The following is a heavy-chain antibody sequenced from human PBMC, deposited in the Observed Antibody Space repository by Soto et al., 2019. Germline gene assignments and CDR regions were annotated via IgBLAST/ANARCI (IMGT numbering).Heavy chain of an antibody. V-gene: IGHV3-53*04. CDR2: IYSGGST. CDR3: ASQTGTGNYYYYYMDV. Sequence: GGSLRLSCAASGFTVSSNYMSWVRQAPGKGLEWVSVIYSGGSTYYADSVKGRFTISRHNSKNTLYLQMNSLRAEDTAVYYCASQTGTGNYYYYYMDVWGKGTTVTVSS. D-gene: IGHD1-1*01. CDR1: GFTVSSNY. J-gene: IGHJ6*03.